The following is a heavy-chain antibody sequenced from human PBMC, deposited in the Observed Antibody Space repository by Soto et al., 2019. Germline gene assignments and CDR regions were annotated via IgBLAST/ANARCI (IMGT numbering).Heavy chain of an antibody. CDR1: GFTFSSYG. V-gene: IGHV3-30*18. D-gene: IGHD6-19*01. CDR3: AKGIAVAATYLVDY. Sequence: PGGSLRLSCAASGFTFSSYGMHWVRQAPGKGLEWVAVISYDGSNKYYADSVKGRFTISRDNSKNTLYLQMNSLRAEDTAVYYCAKGIAVAATYLVDYWGQGTLVTVSS. CDR2: ISYDGSNK. J-gene: IGHJ4*02.